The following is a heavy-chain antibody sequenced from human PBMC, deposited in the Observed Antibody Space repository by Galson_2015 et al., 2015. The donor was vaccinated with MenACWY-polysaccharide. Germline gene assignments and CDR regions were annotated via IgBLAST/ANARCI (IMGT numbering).Heavy chain of an antibody. CDR1: GLTFNNYW. CDR3: ARYSRSPSSGYSDY. J-gene: IGHJ4*02. D-gene: IGHD6-25*01. V-gene: IGHV3-7*03. CDR2: IKVDGSER. Sequence: SLRLSCAASGLTFNNYWMSWVRQAPGKGLEWVANIKVDGSERHYVDSVKGRFTISRDNAKNSLYLQMISLRAEDTAVYYCARYSRSPSSGYSDYGGQGALVTVSS.